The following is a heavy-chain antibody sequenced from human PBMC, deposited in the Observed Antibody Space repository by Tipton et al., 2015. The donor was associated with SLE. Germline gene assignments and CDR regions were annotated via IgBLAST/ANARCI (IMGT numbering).Heavy chain of an antibody. CDR1: GGSISSFNW. D-gene: IGHD3-10*01. J-gene: IGHJ4*02. CDR2: IYHSGGT. Sequence: TLSLTCAVSGGSISSFNWWTWVRQTPGKGLEWIGEIYHSGGTNHSPSLRSRLTTSVDTSKNQFSLRLSSVTAADTAVYYCARTSGSYMDYWGQGTLVTVSS. CDR3: ARTSGSYMDY. V-gene: IGHV4-4*02.